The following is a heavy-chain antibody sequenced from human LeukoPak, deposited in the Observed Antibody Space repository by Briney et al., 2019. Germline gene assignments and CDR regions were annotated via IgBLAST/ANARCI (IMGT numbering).Heavy chain of an antibody. Sequence: SETLSLTCTVSGGSVSSGTYYWSWIRQPPGKKLEWIGYISYIGNTNYNPSLKSRVTISKDTSKNQFSLKLSSVTAADTAVYYCVREHDWGDFDYWGQGALVTVSS. CDR1: GGSVSSGTYY. V-gene: IGHV4-61*01. CDR3: VREHDWGDFDY. CDR2: ISYIGNT. J-gene: IGHJ4*02. D-gene: IGHD3-9*01.